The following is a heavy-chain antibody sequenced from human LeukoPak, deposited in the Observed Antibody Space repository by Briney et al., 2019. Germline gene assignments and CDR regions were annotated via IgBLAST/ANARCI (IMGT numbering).Heavy chain of an antibody. V-gene: IGHV3-11*04. J-gene: IGHJ2*01. D-gene: IGHD2-2*02. CDR3: ARDGRYCSTTSCYTGHWYFDL. Sequence: GGSLRLSCAASGFTFSDYYMSWIRQAPGKGLEWVSYISSSGSTIYYAESVKGRFTISRDNAKNSLYLQMNSLRAEDTAVYYCARDGRYCSTTSCYTGHWYFDLWGRGTLVTVSS. CDR1: GFTFSDYY. CDR2: ISSSGSTI.